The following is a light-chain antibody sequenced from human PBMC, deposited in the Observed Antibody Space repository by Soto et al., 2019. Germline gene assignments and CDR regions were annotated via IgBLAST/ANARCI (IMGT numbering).Light chain of an antibody. CDR2: DAS. CDR3: QQRKNWPEFT. CDR1: QSVSSS. V-gene: IGKV3-11*01. J-gene: IGKJ3*01. Sequence: EIVLTQSPATLSLSPGERATLSCRASQSVSSSLVWYQQKRGQAPRLLIYDASNRDTGIPARFSGSGSGTDFPLPISSLEPEDFAVYYCQQRKNWPEFTFGPGTKVDIK.